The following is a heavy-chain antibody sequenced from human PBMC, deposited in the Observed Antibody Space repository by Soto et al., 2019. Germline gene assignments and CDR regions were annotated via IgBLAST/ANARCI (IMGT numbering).Heavy chain of an antibody. CDR1: GFTFSSHS. J-gene: IGHJ4*02. D-gene: IGHD6-13*01. V-gene: IGHV3-48*02. CDR2: ISSSFNTI. Sequence: EVQLVESGGGLVQPGGSLRLSCAASGFTFSSHSMNWVRQAPGKGLEWVSYISSSFNTIYYADSVKGRFTISRDNAKNPLYRKMNSLRDEDTAVYYCVRGTETRSSCPDYGAQGTLVTVSS. CDR3: VRGTETRSSCPDY.